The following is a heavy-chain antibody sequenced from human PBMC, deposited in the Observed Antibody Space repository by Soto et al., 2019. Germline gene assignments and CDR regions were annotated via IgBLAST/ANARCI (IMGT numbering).Heavy chain of an antibody. D-gene: IGHD3-9*01. V-gene: IGHV1-69*13. CDR1: GGTFSSYA. J-gene: IGHJ4*02. CDR3: ASTGLRYFDWLLGFDY. Sequence: SVNVSCKSSGGTFSSYAISWVRQAPGQGLEWMGGIIPIFGTANYAQKFQGRVTITADESTSTAYMELSSLRSEDTAVYYCASTGLRYFDWLLGFDYWGQGTLVTVSS. CDR2: IIPIFGTA.